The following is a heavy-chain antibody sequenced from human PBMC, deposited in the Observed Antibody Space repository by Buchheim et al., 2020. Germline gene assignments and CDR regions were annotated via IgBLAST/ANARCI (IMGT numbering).Heavy chain of an antibody. Sequence: EVQLVESGGVVVQPGGSLRLSCAASGFTFDDYDMHWVRQGPGKGLEWVSLISWDGGSTYYADSVKGRFTISRVNSNNSLYLQMNSLRAEDTALYYCAKDWTHYGSGSYGVDYWGQGTL. CDR2: ISWDGGST. CDR3: AKDWTHYGSGSYGVDY. V-gene: IGHV3-43D*03. CDR1: GFTFDDYD. D-gene: IGHD3-10*01. J-gene: IGHJ4*02.